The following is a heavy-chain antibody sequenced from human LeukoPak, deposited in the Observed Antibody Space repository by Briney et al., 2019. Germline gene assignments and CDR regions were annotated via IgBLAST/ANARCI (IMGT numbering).Heavy chain of an antibody. V-gene: IGHV4-38-2*01. CDR1: GYSFSSGYS. CDR3: ARHRRSIEARLDY. D-gene: IGHD6-6*01. J-gene: IGHJ4*02. CDR2: IYHSGST. Sequence: PSEPLSLTCAVSGYSFSSGYSWGCIRQPPRKGLGWIASIYHSGSTYYNPSLKSRVTISVDTSKNQFSLKQSSGTAADTAVYYCARHRRSIEARLDYWGQGTLVTVSS.